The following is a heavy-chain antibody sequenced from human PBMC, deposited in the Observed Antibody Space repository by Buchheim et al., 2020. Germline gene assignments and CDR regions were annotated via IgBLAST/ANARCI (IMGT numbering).Heavy chain of an antibody. CDR2: IYYSGST. CDR3: ARERGFGGRGYSGYDQEVYGMDV. J-gene: IGHJ6*02. D-gene: IGHD5-12*01. V-gene: IGHV4-31*03. Sequence: QVQLQESGPGLVKPSQTLSLTCTVSGGSISSGGYYWSWIRQHPGKGLEWIGYIYYSGSTYYNPSLKSRVTISVDTPKHQLSLKLSSVTAADTAVYYCARERGFGGRGYSGYDQEVYGMDVWGQGTT. CDR1: GGSISSGGYY.